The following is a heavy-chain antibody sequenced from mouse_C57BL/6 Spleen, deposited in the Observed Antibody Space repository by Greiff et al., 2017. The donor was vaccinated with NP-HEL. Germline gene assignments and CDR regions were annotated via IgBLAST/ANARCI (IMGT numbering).Heavy chain of an antibody. CDR2: IRLKSDNYAT. Sequence: DVKLQESGGGLVQPGGSMKLSCVASGFTFSNYWMNWVRQSPEKGLEWVAQIRLKSDNYATHYAESVKGRFTISRDDSKSSVYLQMHNLRAEDTGIYYCTGCHYYGSRTYAMEYWGQGTSVTVSS. CDR3: TGCHYYGSRTYAMEY. J-gene: IGHJ4*01. V-gene: IGHV6-3*01. D-gene: IGHD1-1*01. CDR1: GFTFSNYW.